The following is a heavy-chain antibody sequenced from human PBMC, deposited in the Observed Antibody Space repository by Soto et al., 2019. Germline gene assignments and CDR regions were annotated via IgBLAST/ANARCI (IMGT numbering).Heavy chain of an antibody. CDR3: ARGRHSGYGPHDY. CDR1: GGSFSGYY. Sequence: SLTCAVYGGSFSGYYWSWIRQPPGKGLEWIGEINHSGSTNYNPSLKSRVTISVDTSKNQFSLKLSSVTAADTAVYYCARGRHSGYGPHDYWGQGTLVTVYS. D-gene: IGHD5-12*01. V-gene: IGHV4-34*01. CDR2: INHSGST. J-gene: IGHJ4*02.